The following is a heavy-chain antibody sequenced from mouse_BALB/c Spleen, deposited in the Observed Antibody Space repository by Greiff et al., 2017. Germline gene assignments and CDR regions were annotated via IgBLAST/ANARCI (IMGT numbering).Heavy chain of an antibody. V-gene: IGHV5-15*02. Sequence: EVKLMESGGGLVQPGGSRKLSCAASGFTFSDYGMAWVRQAPGKGPEWVAFISNLAYSIYYADTVTGRFTISRENAKNTLYLEMSSLRSEDTAMYYCARDRRGDWYFDVWGAGTTVTASS. CDR2: ISNLAYSI. CDR3: ARDRRGDWYFDV. D-gene: IGHD3-1*01. J-gene: IGHJ1*01. CDR1: GFTFSDYG.